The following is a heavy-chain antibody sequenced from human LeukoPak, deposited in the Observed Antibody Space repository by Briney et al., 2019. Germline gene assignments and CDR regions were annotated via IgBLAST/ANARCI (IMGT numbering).Heavy chain of an antibody. V-gene: IGHV1-2*02. CDR1: GYTFTGYY. Sequence: GASVKVSCKASGYTFTGYYMHWVRQAPGQGLEWMGWINPNSGGTNYAQKFQGRVTMTRDTSISTAYMELSRLRSDDTAVYYCARGGVGLMVCAIKTSSGDYWGQGTLVTVSS. J-gene: IGHJ4*02. D-gene: IGHD2-8*01. CDR2: INPNSGGT. CDR3: ARGGVGLMVCAIKTSSGDY.